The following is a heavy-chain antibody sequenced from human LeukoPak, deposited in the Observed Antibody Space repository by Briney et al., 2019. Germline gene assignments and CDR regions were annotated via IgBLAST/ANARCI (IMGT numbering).Heavy chain of an antibody. CDR1: GFTFSDYY. D-gene: IGHD3-16*01. Sequence: GRSLRLSCTASGFTFSDYYMTWIRQAPGKGLEWLSYISGSGGTISYADSVKGRFTISRDKAKNSLYLQIDSLRAEDTAMYYCARDRQFRLHDPWGQGILVTVSS. V-gene: IGHV3-11*01. CDR2: ISGSGGTI. CDR3: ARDRQFRLHDP. J-gene: IGHJ5*02.